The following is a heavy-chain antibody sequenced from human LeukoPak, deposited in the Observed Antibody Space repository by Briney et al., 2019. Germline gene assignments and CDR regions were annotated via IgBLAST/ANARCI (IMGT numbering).Heavy chain of an antibody. CDR2: IYHSGSN. D-gene: IGHD2-21*01. V-gene: IGHV4-30-2*01. J-gene: IGHJ3*02. Sequence: PSENLSLTCAVSSGSISSGGYSWSWIRQPPGKGLEWIGYIYHSGSNYYNPSLKSRVTMSVDRSKNQFSLSLSSVTAADTAVYYCARVPIAIGAFDIWGQGTMVTVSS. CDR3: ARVPIAIGAFDI. CDR1: SGSISSGGYS.